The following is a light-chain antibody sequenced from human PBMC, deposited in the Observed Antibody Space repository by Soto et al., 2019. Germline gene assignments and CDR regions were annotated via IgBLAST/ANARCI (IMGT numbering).Light chain of an antibody. CDR1: QSISSW. CDR3: QQYNSYSRT. V-gene: IGKV1-5*01. CDR2: DAS. J-gene: IGKJ1*01. Sequence: DIQMTQSPSTLSASVGDRVTITCRASQSISSWLAWYQQKPGKAPKLLIYDASSLESGVPSRFSGSGSGTEFTLTVSSLQPDDFATCFCQQYNSYSRTFCQGTKVEIK.